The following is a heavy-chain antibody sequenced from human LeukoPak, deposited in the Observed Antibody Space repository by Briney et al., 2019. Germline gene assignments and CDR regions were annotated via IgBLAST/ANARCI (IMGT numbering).Heavy chain of an antibody. J-gene: IGHJ4*02. Sequence: GGSLRLSCAASGFTFSSYGMHWVRQAPGKGLEWVAFIRYDGSNKYYADSVKGRFTISRDNSKNTLYLQMNSLRAEDTAVYYCATNSGYDLAPVEYWGQGTLVTVSS. D-gene: IGHD5-12*01. CDR1: GFTFSSYG. CDR3: ATNSGYDLAPVEY. V-gene: IGHV3-30*02. CDR2: IRYDGSNK.